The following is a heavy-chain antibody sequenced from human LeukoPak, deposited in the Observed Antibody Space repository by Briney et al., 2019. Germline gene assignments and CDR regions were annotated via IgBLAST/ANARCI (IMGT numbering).Heavy chain of an antibody. D-gene: IGHD3-22*01. CDR3: ARDLWNFYDDSGYNRDFDS. CDR2: IGTYGGDT. J-gene: IGHJ5*01. V-gene: IGHV1-18*01. Sequence: ASVKVSCKATSRISWVRQAPGQGLEWMGWIGTYGGDTYYAQKFQGGITVTTDTSTSTVYMELRNLRSDDTAAYYCARDLWNFYDDSGYNRDFDSWGQGTLVTVSS. CDR1: TSR.